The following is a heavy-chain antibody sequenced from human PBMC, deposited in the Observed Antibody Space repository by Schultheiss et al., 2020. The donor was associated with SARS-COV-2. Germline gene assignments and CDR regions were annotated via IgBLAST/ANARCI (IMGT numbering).Heavy chain of an antibody. CDR2: ISYDGSNK. CDR1: GFTFSNYA. J-gene: IGHJ4*02. V-gene: IGHV3-30-3*01. Sequence: GGSLRLSCAASGFTFSNYAMHWVRQAPGKGLEWVAVISYDGSNKYYADSVKGRFTISRDNSKNTLYLQMNSLRAEDTAVYYCARGYRLVLDYWGQGTLVTVSS. D-gene: IGHD6-19*01. CDR3: ARGYRLVLDY.